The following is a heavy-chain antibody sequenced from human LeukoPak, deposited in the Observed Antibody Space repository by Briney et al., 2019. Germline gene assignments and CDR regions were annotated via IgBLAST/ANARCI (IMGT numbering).Heavy chain of an antibody. CDR3: ASTHCASPSCYSYYYSGLDV. CDR2: IYNTGSA. D-gene: IGHD2-2*01. V-gene: IGHV4-31*11. Sequence: SETLSLTCAVSGGSISSGTHYWNWIRQHPGQGLEWIGHIYNTGSAYCNPSLMSRVSISIDTSENQFSLKLGSVTAADTAVYYCASTHCASPSCYSYYYSGLDVWGQGTTVIVSS. J-gene: IGHJ6*02. CDR1: GGSISSGTHY.